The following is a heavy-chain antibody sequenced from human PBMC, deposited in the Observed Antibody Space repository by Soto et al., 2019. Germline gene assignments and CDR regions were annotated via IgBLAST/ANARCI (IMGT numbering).Heavy chain of an antibody. CDR2: INAGNGNT. D-gene: IGHD3-10*01. V-gene: IGHV1-3*01. CDR3: ARDTPDSITMVRGVIGY. CDR1: GYTFTSYA. Sequence: ASVKVSCKASGYTFTSYAMHWVRQAPGQRLEWMGWINAGNGNTKYSQKFQGRVTITRDTSASTAYMELSSLRSEDTAVYYCARDTPDSITMVRGVIGYWGQGTLVTVSS. J-gene: IGHJ4*02.